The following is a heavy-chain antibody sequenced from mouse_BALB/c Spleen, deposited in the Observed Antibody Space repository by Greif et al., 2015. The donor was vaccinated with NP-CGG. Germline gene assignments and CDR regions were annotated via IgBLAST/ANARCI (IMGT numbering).Heavy chain of an antibody. J-gene: IGHJ4*01. CDR1: GYTFTSYW. CDR3: TRGGPFYAMDY. V-gene: IGHV1S22*01. D-gene: IGHD3-3*01. Sequence: LQQSGSELVRPGASVKLSCKASGYTFTSYWMHWVKQRHGQGLEWIGNIYPGSGSTNYDEKFKSKGTLTVDTSSSTAYMHLSSLTSEDSAVYYCTRGGPFYAMDYWGQGTSVTVSS. CDR2: IYPGSGST.